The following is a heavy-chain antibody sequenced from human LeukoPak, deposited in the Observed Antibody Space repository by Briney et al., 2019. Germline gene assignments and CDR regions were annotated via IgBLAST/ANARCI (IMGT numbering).Heavy chain of an antibody. V-gene: IGHV4-34*01. J-gene: IGHJ6*03. Sequence: SETLSLTCAVYGGSFSGYYWSWIRQPPGKGLEWIGEINHSGSTNYNPSLKSRVTISVDTSKKQFSLKLSSVTAADTAVYYCARGAGGSSWYVYYYYMDVWGKGTTVTVSS. D-gene: IGHD6-13*01. CDR3: ARGAGGSSWYVYYYYMDV. CDR2: INHSGST. CDR1: GGSFSGYY.